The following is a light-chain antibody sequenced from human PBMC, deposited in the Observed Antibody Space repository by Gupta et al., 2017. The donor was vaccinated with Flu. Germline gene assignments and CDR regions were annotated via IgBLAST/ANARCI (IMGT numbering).Light chain of an antibody. Sequence: EIVLTQSAATLSLSPGERATLSCSTSQSVSSYLDWYQQKPGHAPGLLIYDAANRTTGIPARFSGSGGGTDTTLTISSRGLEDFEVYYCQRLKNGRPRITFGQGTKVEIK. CDR3: QRLKNGRPRIT. J-gene: IGKJ5*01. CDR1: QSVSSY. CDR2: DAA. V-gene: IGKV3-11*01.